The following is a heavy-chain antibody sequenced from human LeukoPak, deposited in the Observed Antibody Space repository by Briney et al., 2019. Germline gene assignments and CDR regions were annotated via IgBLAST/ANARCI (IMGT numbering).Heavy chain of an antibody. J-gene: IGHJ4*02. CDR2: INPDGSDK. Sequence: GSLRLSCAASGFTFRNYWMHWVRQVPGKGLVWVSRINPDGSDKGYADSVKGRFTISRDNAKNTLYLQMNSLRADDTAVYYCARENWYLADWGQGTLVTVS. CDR3: ARENWYLAD. V-gene: IGHV3-74*01. D-gene: IGHD1-1*01. CDR1: GFTFRNYW.